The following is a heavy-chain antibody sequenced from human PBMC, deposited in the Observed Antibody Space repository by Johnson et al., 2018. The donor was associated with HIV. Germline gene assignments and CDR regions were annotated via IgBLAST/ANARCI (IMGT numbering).Heavy chain of an antibody. CDR3: ARDKAVGYSSGWHAFDI. Sequence: VQLVDSGGGLVQPGGSLRLSCAASGFTFSTYWMHWVRPAPGNGLVWVSRINSDGSSTSYADSVKGRFTISRDTAKNTLYLQMNSLRAEDTAVYYCARDKAVGYSSGWHAFDIWGQGTMVTVSS. D-gene: IGHD6-19*01. J-gene: IGHJ3*02. CDR2: INSDGSST. CDR1: GFTFSTYW. V-gene: IGHV3-74*01.